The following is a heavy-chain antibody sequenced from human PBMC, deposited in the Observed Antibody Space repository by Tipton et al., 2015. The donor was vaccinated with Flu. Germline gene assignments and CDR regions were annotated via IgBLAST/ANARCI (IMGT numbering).Heavy chain of an antibody. CDR3: ARDTRGGSGYTDPVYYYYMDV. Sequence: TLSLTCTVSGGSISSSSYYWGWIRQPPGKGLEWIGRIYTSGSTNYNPSLKSRVTMSVDTSKNQFSLKLSSVTAADTAVYYCARDTRGGSGYTDPVYYYYMDVWGKGTTVTVSS. CDR2: IYTSGST. D-gene: IGHD5-12*01. V-gene: IGHV4-61*02. CDR1: GGSISSSSYY. J-gene: IGHJ6*03.